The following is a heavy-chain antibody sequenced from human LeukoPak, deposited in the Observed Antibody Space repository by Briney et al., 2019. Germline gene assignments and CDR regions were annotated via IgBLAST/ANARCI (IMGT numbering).Heavy chain of an antibody. D-gene: IGHD3-3*01. Sequence: GGSLRLSCAASGFTFSSYAMTWVRQAPGKGLEWVSTITGSGGGTYYADSVKGRFTISRDNSKNTVYLQMNSLRAEDTAVYYCAKGLTWSGYYSAKAWSFDQWGQGTLVTVSS. CDR2: ITGSGGGT. J-gene: IGHJ4*02. CDR1: GFTFSSYA. CDR3: AKGLTWSGYYSAKAWSFDQ. V-gene: IGHV3-23*01.